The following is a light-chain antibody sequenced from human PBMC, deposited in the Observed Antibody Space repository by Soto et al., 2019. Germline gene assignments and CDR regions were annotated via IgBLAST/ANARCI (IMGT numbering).Light chain of an antibody. CDR2: GTS. J-gene: IGKJ4*01. V-gene: IGKV3-20*01. CDR3: QQYGSSALT. Sequence: EIVLTQSPGTLSLSPGERATLSCRASQSVSSSYLVWYQQRPGQPPRILIYGTSNRAAGIPDRFTGTGSGTDFTLTIDRLEPEDSAVYYCQQYGSSALTFCGGTKVEIK. CDR1: QSVSSSY.